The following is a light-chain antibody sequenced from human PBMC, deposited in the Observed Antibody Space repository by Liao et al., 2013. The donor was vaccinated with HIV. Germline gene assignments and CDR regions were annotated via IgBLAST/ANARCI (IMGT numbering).Light chain of an antibody. CDR3: QAWDSGPSWV. CDR1: NIGSKS. V-gene: IGLV3-21*01. Sequence: SYVLPQPPSVSVAPGKTARITCGGNNIGSKSVHWYQQWPGQAPVLVIYYNSDRPSGIPERFSGSNSGNTATLTISGTQAIDEADYYCQAWDSGPSWVFGGGTKLTVL. CDR2: YNS. J-gene: IGLJ3*02.